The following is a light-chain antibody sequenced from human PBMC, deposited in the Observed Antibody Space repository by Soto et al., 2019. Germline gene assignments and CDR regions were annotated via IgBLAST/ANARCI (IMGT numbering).Light chain of an antibody. CDR3: QQYGSSLWT. V-gene: IGKV3-20*01. Sequence: EIVLTQSPGTLSLSPGERATLSCRASQSVSSSYLAWYQQKPGQAPRLLIYGASSRATGTPDRFSGSGSGTDFTLTINRLGPEDFAVYYCQQYGSSLWTFGQGTKVEIK. CDR2: GAS. CDR1: QSVSSSY. J-gene: IGKJ1*01.